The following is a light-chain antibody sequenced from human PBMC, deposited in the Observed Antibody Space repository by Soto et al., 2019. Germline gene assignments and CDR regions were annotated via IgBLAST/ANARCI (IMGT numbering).Light chain of an antibody. CDR3: AAWDASLGGFYV. Sequence: VLTQPPSASGTPGQRVTISCSGSRSSIGSNTVNWYQHLPGTAPKLLIYSNNHRPSGVPDRFSASKTGASASLAISGLQSEDEGDYYCAAWDASLGGFYVFGTGTKVTVL. CDR2: SNN. J-gene: IGLJ1*01. CDR1: RSSIGSNT. V-gene: IGLV1-44*01.